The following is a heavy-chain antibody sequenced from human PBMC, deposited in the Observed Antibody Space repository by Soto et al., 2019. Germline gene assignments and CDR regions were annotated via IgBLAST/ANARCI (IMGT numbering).Heavy chain of an antibody. J-gene: IGHJ3*02. Sequence: PGGSLRLSCAVSGGLTFSNYAMSWVRQAPGKGLEWVSSLSGGGAGTYYADSVKGRSTISRDNSRNILYLQMNSLRPEDTAVYYCAKFLGNYDTSGLYDTFDIWGQGTMVTVSS. CDR2: LSGGGAGT. CDR3: AKFLGNYDTSGLYDTFDI. CDR1: GGLTFSNYA. D-gene: IGHD3-22*01. V-gene: IGHV3-23*01.